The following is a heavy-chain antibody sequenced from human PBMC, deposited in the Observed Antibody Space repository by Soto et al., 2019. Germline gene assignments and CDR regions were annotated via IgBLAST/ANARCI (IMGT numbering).Heavy chain of an antibody. CDR3: ARHGSY. Sequence: ETLSLTNTVSGVSISNTRYYWGWIRQSPGKGLEWIGTIYYSGKTYYHPALKSRVTISVDTSNNRFSLKLSSVTAADTAVYYCARHGSYWGQGTLVTVSS. CDR1: GVSISNTRYY. V-gene: IGHV4-39*01. CDR2: IYYSGKT. J-gene: IGHJ4*02.